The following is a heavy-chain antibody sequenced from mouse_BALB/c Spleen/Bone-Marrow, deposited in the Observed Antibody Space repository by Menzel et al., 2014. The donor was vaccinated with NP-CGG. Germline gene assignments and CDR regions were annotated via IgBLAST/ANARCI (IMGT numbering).Heavy chain of an antibody. V-gene: IGHV5-12-2*01. D-gene: IGHD1-1*01. J-gene: IGHJ3*01. Sequence: EVQLVASGGGLVQPGGSPKLSCAASGFTFSSYTMSWVRQTPEKRLVWVAYISNGGGSIYYPDTVKGRFTISRDNDKXTLYLQMSSLKSEDTAMYYCASHYHDSSPFAYWGQGTLVTVSA. CDR3: ASHYHDSSPFAY. CDR1: GFTFSSYT. CDR2: ISNGGGSI.